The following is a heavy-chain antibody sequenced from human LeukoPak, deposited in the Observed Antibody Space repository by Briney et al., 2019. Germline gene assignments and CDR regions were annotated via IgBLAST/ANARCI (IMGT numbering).Heavy chain of an antibody. J-gene: IGHJ3*02. V-gene: IGHV3-74*01. CDR3: ARGDSSGWYGAAFDI. CDR1: GFTFGNSW. D-gene: IGHD6-19*01. CDR2: INADGSTT. Sequence: GGSLRLSCAASGFTFGNSWVHWVRQAPGKGLVWVSLINADGSTTSYADSVKGRFTISRDNAKNSLYLQMNSLRAEDTAVYYCARGDSSGWYGAAFDIWGQGTMVTVSS.